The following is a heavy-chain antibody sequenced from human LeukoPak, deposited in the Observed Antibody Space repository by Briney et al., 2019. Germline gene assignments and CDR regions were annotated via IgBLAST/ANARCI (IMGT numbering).Heavy chain of an antibody. CDR2: IYHSGST. CDR1: GGSISTYY. CDR3: ARDMTHSSSWYRFGYYYGMDV. Sequence: PSETLSLTCTVSGGSISTYYWSWIRQPPGKGLEWIGSIYHSGSTYYNPSLKSRVTISVDTSKNQFSLKLSSVTAADTAVYYCARDMTHSSSWYRFGYYYGMDVWGQGTTVTVSS. V-gene: IGHV4-38-2*02. D-gene: IGHD6-13*01. J-gene: IGHJ6*02.